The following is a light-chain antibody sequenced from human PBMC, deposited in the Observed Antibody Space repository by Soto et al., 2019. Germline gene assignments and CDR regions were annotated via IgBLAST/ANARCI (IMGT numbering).Light chain of an antibody. V-gene: IGLV8-61*01. J-gene: IGLJ3*02. CDR2: STN. Sequence: QTVVTQEPSFSVSPGGTVTLTCALSSGSASTSYYPSWYQQTPGQPPRTLIYSTNTRSPGVPDRFSGSILGNKAALTITGAQADDECDYYCVLYMGSGISVFGGGTKLTVL. CDR1: SGSASTSYY. CDR3: VLYMGSGISV.